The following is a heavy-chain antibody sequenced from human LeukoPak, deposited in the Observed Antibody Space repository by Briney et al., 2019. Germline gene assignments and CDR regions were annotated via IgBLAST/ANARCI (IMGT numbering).Heavy chain of an antibody. Sequence: SVKVSCKASGGTFSSYAISWVRQAPGQGLEWMGGIIPIFGTANYAQKFQGRVTITADESTSTAYMELSSLRSEDTAVYYRAVVPAAMGHFDYWGQGTLVTVSS. D-gene: IGHD2-2*01. CDR1: GGTFSSYA. CDR3: AVVPAAMGHFDY. CDR2: IIPIFGTA. J-gene: IGHJ4*02. V-gene: IGHV1-69*13.